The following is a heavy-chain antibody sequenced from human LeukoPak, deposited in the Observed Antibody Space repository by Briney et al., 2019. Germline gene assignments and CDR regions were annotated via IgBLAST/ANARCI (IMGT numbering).Heavy chain of an antibody. V-gene: IGHV4-39*01. CDR1: GGSISSSSYY. Sequence: PSETLSLTCTVPGGSISSSSYYWGWIRQPPGTGLEWIGSIYYSGSTYYNPSLKSRVTISVDTSKNQFSLKLSSVTAADTAVYYCARHGDFWSGYYSPPHFDYWGQGTLVTVSS. D-gene: IGHD3-3*01. J-gene: IGHJ4*02. CDR2: IYYSGST. CDR3: ARHGDFWSGYYSPPHFDY.